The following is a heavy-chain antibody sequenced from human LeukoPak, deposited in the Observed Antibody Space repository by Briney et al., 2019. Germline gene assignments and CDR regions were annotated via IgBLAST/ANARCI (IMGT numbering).Heavy chain of an antibody. CDR2: INWNAGST. J-gene: IGHJ6*03. CDR3: ARDREDTYLDV. D-gene: IGHD2-15*01. Sequence: PGGSLRLSCAASGFISDDYGMSWVRQAPGKGLEWVSGINWNAGSTGYADSVKGRFTISRDNSKNSLYLEMNSLGVEGTALYYCARDREDTYLDVWGKGTTVTVSS. V-gene: IGHV3-20*04. CDR1: GFISDDYG.